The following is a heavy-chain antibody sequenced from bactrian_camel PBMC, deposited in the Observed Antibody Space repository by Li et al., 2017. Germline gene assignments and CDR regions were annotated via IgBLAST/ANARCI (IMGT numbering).Heavy chain of an antibody. V-gene: IGHV3S40*01. J-gene: IGHJ4*01. CDR1: DIRASTYC. Sequence: DVQLVESGGDSVQAGGSLRLSCAPSDIRASTYCMRWVRQRPSGEREGVAALDADGGTVYAESVKGRFTISKDNGKNTVYLQMNSLKAEDTATYYCAADSVNLQLARWYNYWGQGTQVTVS. CDR2: LDADGGT. CDR3: AADSVNLQLARWYNY. D-gene: IGHD6*01.